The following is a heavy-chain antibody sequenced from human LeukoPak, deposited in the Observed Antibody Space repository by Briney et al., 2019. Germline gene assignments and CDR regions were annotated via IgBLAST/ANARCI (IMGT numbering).Heavy chain of an antibody. V-gene: IGHV7-4-1*02. CDR2: INTNTGNP. CDR1: GYTFTSYA. CDR3: ARDQVGSSWYWFDP. Sequence: ASVKVSCKASGYTFTSYAMNWVRQAPGQGLEWMGWINTNTGNPTYAQGFTGRSVFSLDTSVSTAYLQISSLKAEDTAVYYCARDQVGSSWYWFDPWGQGTLVTVSS. D-gene: IGHD6-13*01. J-gene: IGHJ5*02.